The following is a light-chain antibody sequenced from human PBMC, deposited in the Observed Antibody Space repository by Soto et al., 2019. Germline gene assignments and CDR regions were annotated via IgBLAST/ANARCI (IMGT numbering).Light chain of an antibody. CDR2: GAS. V-gene: IGKV3-20*01. CDR3: QQYGNSPRT. Sequence: ENVLTQSPGTLSLSPGERATLSCRARQRVSQNYLAWYQLRPGLAPRLLIYGASSRVTGIPIRFSGSGSGTDFTLTISRLEPEDFAMYYCQQYGNSPRTFGQGTKVELK. J-gene: IGKJ1*01. CDR1: QRVSQNY.